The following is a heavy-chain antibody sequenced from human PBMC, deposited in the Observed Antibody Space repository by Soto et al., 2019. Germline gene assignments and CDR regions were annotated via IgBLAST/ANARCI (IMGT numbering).Heavy chain of an antibody. D-gene: IGHD1-1*01. V-gene: IGHV4-34*01. J-gene: IGHJ3*02. CDR3: ARVERGTATTGVDAFDT. CDR2: MSHSGGT. Sequence: QVQLQQWGAGLLKPSETLSLTCAVSGGFVSSGSYYWSWIRQPPGKGLEWIGEMSHSGGTHFNPSLKSRVTISVDTSKNQFSRKMSSVTAADSALYYCARVERGTATTGVDAFDTWGPGTMVTVSS. CDR1: GGFVSSGSYY.